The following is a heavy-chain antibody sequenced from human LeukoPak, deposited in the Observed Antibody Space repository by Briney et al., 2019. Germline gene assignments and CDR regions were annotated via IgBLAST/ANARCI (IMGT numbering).Heavy chain of an antibody. CDR1: GYTFTSYY. CDR3: ARGPTIFGAVGIDGDY. D-gene: IGHD3-3*01. Sequence: GASVKVSCKASGYTFTSYYMHWVRQAPGQGLEWMGIINPSGGSTSYAQKFQGRVTMTRDTSTSTVYMELSSLRSEDTAVYYCARGPTIFGAVGIDGDYWGQGTLVTVSS. V-gene: IGHV1-46*01. CDR2: INPSGGST. J-gene: IGHJ4*02.